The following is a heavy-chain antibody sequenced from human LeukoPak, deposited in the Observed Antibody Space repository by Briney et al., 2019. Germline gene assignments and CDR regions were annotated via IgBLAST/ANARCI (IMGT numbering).Heavy chain of an antibody. Sequence: GGSLRLSCEASGFSFSSYGMSWVRQAPGKGLEWVSVIYSGGSTYYADSAKGRFTISRDNSKNTLYLQMNSLRAEDTAVYYCARVNRYYFDYWGQGTLVTVSS. CDR3: ARVNRYYFDY. CDR1: GFSFSSYG. J-gene: IGHJ4*02. V-gene: IGHV3-53*01. CDR2: IYSGGST. D-gene: IGHD1-14*01.